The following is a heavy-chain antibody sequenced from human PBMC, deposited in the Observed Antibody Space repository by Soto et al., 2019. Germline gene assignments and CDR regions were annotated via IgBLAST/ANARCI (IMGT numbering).Heavy chain of an antibody. V-gene: IGHV4-34*01. CDR3: ARRIYDFWSGYPNWFDP. CDR1: GGSFSGYY. D-gene: IGHD3-3*01. CDR2: INHSGST. J-gene: IGHJ5*02. Sequence: QVQLQQWGAGLLKPSETLSLTCAVYGGSFSGYYWSWIRQPPGKGLEWVGEINHSGSTNYNPSLKIRVTISVATSMNQFALKLSSVTAADTAVYYCARRIYDFWSGYPNWFDPWGKGTLVTVSS.